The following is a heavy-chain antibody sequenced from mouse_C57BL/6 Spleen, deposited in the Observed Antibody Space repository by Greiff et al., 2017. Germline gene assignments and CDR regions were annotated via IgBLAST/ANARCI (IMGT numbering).Heavy chain of an antibody. CDR1: GFTFSSYG. CDR2: ISSGGSYT. Sequence: EVQLQESWGDLVKPGGSLKLSCAASGFTFSSYGMSWVRQTPDKRLVWVATISSGGSYTYYPDSVKGRFTISRDNAKNTLYLQMSSLKSEDTAMYYCARHYYGSSFGFAYWGQGTLVTVSA. J-gene: IGHJ3*01. V-gene: IGHV5-6*01. CDR3: ARHYYGSSFGFAY. D-gene: IGHD1-1*01.